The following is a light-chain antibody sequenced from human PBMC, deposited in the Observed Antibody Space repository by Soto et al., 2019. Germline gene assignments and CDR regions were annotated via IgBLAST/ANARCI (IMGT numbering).Light chain of an antibody. Sequence: EIVLTQSPDTLSLSPGERATLSCRASQSVSSSYLAWYQQKPGQAPRLLIDGASSRATGIPDRFSGSGSGTDFTLTISRLEPEDFAVYYCQQYGSSRWTFGQGTKVEIK. CDR1: QSVSSSY. J-gene: IGKJ1*01. CDR2: GAS. V-gene: IGKV3-20*01. CDR3: QQYGSSRWT.